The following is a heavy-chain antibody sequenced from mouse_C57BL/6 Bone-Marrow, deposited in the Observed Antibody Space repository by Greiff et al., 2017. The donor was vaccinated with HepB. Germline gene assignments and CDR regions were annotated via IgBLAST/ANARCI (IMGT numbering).Heavy chain of an antibody. V-gene: IGHV5-12*01. Sequence: EVMLVESGGGLVQPGGSLKLSCAASGFTFSDYYMYWVRQTPEKRLEWVAYISNGGGSTYYPDTVKGRFTISRDNAKNTLYLQMSRLKSEDTAMYYCARPDGYSPFAYWGQGTLVTVSA. D-gene: IGHD2-3*01. CDR2: ISNGGGST. CDR1: GFTFSDYY. CDR3: ARPDGYSPFAY. J-gene: IGHJ3*01.